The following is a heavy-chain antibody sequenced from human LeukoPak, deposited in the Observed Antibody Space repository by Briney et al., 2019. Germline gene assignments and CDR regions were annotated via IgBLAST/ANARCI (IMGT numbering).Heavy chain of an antibody. CDR3: ARVGGHYSDY. CDR2: IWYHGRDA. D-gene: IGHD3-3*01. CDR1: GFTFGNYG. V-gene: IGHV3-33*01. Sequence: PGTSLRLSCAASGFTFGNYGMHWVRQAPGKGLEWVALIWYHGRDADYVDSVKGRFTISKDNSKNMLYLQMNSLRAEDTAVYYCARVGGHYSDYWGQGTLVTVSS. J-gene: IGHJ4*02.